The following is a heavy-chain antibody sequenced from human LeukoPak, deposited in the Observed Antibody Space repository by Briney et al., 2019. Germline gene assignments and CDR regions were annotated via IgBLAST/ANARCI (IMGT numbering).Heavy chain of an antibody. CDR2: INPNNGGT. D-gene: IGHD6-13*01. V-gene: IGHV1-2*02. J-gene: IGHJ4*02. CDR3: AREAGRVYSSSWYYFDY. Sequence: ASVKVSCKASGYTFTGYYMHWVRQAPGQGLEWMGWINPNNGGTNYAQKFQGRVTMTRDTSISTAYMELSRLRSDDTAVYYCAREAGRVYSSSWYYFDYWGQGTLVTVSS. CDR1: GYTFTGYY.